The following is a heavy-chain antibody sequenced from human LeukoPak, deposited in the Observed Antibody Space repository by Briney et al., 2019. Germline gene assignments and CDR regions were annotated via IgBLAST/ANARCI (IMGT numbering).Heavy chain of an antibody. V-gene: IGHV3-30*01. CDR1: GFTFSSYA. J-gene: IGHJ4*02. CDR3: ARARFVDY. Sequence: PGGSLRLSCAASGFTFSSYAMHWVRQAPGKGLEWVAVISYDGSNKYYADSVKGRFTISRDNSKNTLYLQMNSLRAEDTAVYYCARARFVDYWGLGTLVTVSS. CDR2: ISYDGSNK. D-gene: IGHD3-16*01.